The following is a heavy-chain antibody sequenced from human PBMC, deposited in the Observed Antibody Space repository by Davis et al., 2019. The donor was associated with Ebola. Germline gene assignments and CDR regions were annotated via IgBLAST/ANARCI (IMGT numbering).Heavy chain of an antibody. CDR1: GFTFSTAW. J-gene: IGHJ4*02. CDR2: IKEDGGAR. D-gene: IGHD2-21*01. CDR3: ARDRAYNCFDY. Sequence: GESLKISCEASGFTFSTAWMTWIRQAPGKGLEWVANIKEDGGARNYVSSVEDRFIISRDNARNSLYLQMDSLRADDTAVYYCARDRAYNCFDYWGQGTRVTVSS. V-gene: IGHV3-7*03.